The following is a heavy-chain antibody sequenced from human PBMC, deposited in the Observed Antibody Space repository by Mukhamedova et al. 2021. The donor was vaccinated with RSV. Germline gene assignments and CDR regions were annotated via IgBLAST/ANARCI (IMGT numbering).Heavy chain of an antibody. CDR3: ATDYGAYID. D-gene: IGHD4-17*01. V-gene: IGHV3-11*06. J-gene: IGHJ4*02. Sequence: AEYMGGRFTISRDNAKNSLYLQMTSLRAEDTAVYYCATDYGAYIDWGQGTLVTVSS.